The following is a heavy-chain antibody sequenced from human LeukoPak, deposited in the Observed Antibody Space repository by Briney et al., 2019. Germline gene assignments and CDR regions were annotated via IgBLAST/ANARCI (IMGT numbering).Heavy chain of an antibody. CDR1: GGSFSGYY. CDR3: ARAQRPDYYDSSGCTVDY. V-gene: IGHV4-34*01. J-gene: IGHJ4*02. CDR2: INHSGST. D-gene: IGHD3-22*01. Sequence: SETLSLTCSVYGGSFSGYYWSWIRQPPGKGLEWIGEINHSGSTNYNPSLKSRVTISVDTSKNQFSLKLSSVTAADTAVYYCARAQRPDYYDSSGCTVDYWGQGTLVTVSS.